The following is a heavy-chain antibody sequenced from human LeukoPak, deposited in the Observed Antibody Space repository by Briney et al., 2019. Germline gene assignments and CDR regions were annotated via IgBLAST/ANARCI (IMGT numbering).Heavy chain of an antibody. CDR3: ARVSHLGYCSSTSCYSLDY. CDR1: GYTFTGYY. J-gene: IGHJ4*02. Sequence: ASVKVSCKASGYTFTGYYMHWVRQAPGQGLEWMGWINPNSGGTNYAQKFQGRVTMTRDTSISTAYMELSRLRSDDTAVYYCARVSHLGYCSSTSCYSLDYWGQGTLVTVSS. V-gene: IGHV1-2*02. CDR2: INPNSGGT. D-gene: IGHD2-2*01.